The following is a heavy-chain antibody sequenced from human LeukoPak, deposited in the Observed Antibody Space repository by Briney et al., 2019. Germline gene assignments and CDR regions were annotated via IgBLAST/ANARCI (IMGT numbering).Heavy chain of an antibody. V-gene: IGHV3-11*06. Sequence: PGGSLRLSCAASGFTFSDYYMSWIRQAPGKGPEWVSYISSSSSYTNYADSVKGRFTISRDNAKNSLYLQMNSLRAEDTAVYYCASLYYYDSSGYYDAFDIWSQGTMVTVSS. CDR3: ASLYYYDSSGYYDAFDI. CDR1: GFTFSDYY. J-gene: IGHJ3*02. D-gene: IGHD3-22*01. CDR2: ISSSSSYT.